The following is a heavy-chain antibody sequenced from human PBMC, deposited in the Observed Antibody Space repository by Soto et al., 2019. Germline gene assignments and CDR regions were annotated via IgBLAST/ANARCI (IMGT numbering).Heavy chain of an antibody. CDR2: IYPGDSDT. V-gene: IGHV5-51*01. D-gene: IGHD4-17*01. J-gene: IGHJ6*02. Sequence: GESLKISCKGSGYSFTSYWIGWVRQMPGKGLEWMGIIYPGDSDTRYSPSFQGQVTISADKSISTAYLQWSSLKASDTAMYYCARLDGDYEGYYYYYGMGVWGQGTTVTVSS. CDR3: ARLDGDYEGYYYYYGMGV. CDR1: GYSFTSYW.